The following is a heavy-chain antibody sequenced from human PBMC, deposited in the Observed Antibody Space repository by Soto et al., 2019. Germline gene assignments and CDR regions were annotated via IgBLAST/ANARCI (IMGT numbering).Heavy chain of an antibody. CDR3: PRIIYDLWSGYVYSDCFDH. J-gene: IGHJ5*02. Sequence: QVTLKESGPVLVKPTETLTLTCTVSGFSLSNARMGVSWIRQPPGKALEWLAHIFSNDEKSYSTSLKSRLTISNDGSNSQVVLTMTSMDPVDTATYSCPRIIYDLWSGYVYSDCFDHGGRGSRVIVSS. V-gene: IGHV2-26*01. D-gene: IGHD3-3*01. CDR1: GFSLSNARMG. CDR2: IFSNDEK.